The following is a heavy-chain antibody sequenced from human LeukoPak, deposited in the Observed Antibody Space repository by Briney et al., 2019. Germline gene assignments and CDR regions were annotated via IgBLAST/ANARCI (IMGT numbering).Heavy chain of an antibody. D-gene: IGHD5-12*01. V-gene: IGHV3-30-3*01. CDR3: ARDRRWLQSIYFDY. CDR2: ISYDGSNK. CDR1: GFTFSSYA. Sequence: GGSLRLSCAASGFTFSSYAMHWVRQAPGKGLEWVAVISYDGSNKYYADSVKGRFTISRDNSKNTLYLQMNSLRAEDTAVYYCARDRRWLQSIYFDYWGQGTLVTVSS. J-gene: IGHJ4*02.